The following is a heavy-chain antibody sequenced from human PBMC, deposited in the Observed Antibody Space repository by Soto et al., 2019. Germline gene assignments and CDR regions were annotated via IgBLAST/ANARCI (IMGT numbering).Heavy chain of an antibody. Sequence: GESLKISCEGFGYNFATYWIAWVRQMPGKGLEYMVIIYPGDSDSRYSPSFQGQVTFSADKSISTAYMQWSSLKASDTAMCYCARHGFYGDYASNYFDPWGQGTLVTVSS. V-gene: IGHV5-51*01. CDR2: IYPGDSDS. CDR1: GYNFATYW. J-gene: IGHJ5*02. D-gene: IGHD4-17*01. CDR3: ARHGFYGDYASNYFDP.